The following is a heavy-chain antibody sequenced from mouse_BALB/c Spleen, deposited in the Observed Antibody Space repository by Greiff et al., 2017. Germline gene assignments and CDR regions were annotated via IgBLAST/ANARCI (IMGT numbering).Heavy chain of an antibody. D-gene: IGHD2-1*01. J-gene: IGHJ4*01. V-gene: IGHV5-6-2*01. CDR3: ARRGGNYYYAMDF. CDR2: INSNGGSN. Sequence: EVHLVESGGGSVKLGGSLKLSCAASGFTFSSYYMSWVRQTPEKRLELVAAINSNGGSNYYPDTVKGRFTISRDNAKNTLYLQMSSLKSEDTDLYYCARRGGNYYYAMDFWGQGTSVTVSS. CDR1: GFTFSSYY.